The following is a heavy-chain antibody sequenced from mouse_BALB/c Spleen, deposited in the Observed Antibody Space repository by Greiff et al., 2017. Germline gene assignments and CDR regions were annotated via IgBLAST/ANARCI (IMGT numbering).Heavy chain of an antibody. J-gene: IGHJ3*01. CDR2: ISYSGST. CDR3: ARGGSPWFAY. V-gene: IGHV3-8*02. Sequence: EVQLQESGPSLVKPSQTLSLTCSVSGDSITSCYWNWIRKFPGNKLEYMGYISYSGSTYYIPSLKSRISITRDTSKNQYYLQLNSVTTEDTATYFCARGGSPWFAYWGQGTLVTVSA. CDR1: GDSITSCY.